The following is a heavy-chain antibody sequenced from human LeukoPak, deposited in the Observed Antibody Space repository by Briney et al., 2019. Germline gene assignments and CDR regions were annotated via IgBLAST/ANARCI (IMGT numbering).Heavy chain of an antibody. D-gene: IGHD4-23*01. V-gene: IGHV4-4*07. CDR2: IYTSGNT. J-gene: IGHJ4*02. CDR3: AREGTTVVTRALDY. Sequence: PSETPSLTCTVSNSSISSYYWSWIRQPAGKGLEWIGRIYTSGNTNYNPSLKSRVTMSVDTSKNQLSLKLSSVTAADTAMYYCAREGTTVVTRALDYWGQGTLVTVSS. CDR1: NSSISSYY.